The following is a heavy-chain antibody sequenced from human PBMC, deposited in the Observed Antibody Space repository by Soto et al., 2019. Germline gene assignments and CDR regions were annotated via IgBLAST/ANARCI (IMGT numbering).Heavy chain of an antibody. CDR1: GLTFGSRA. D-gene: IGHD3-10*01. CDR2: ISDTGGDA. V-gene: IGHV3-23*01. CDR3: ARGSTDSYPGSRIFDF. J-gene: IGHJ4*02. Sequence: GGSLRLSCVASGLTFGSRAMTWVRQAPGEGLQWVSTISDTGGDAKYADSVRGRFVISRDNSKKTLYLQMTSLTAEDSAMYYCARGSTDSYPGSRIFDFWGRGTLVTVSS.